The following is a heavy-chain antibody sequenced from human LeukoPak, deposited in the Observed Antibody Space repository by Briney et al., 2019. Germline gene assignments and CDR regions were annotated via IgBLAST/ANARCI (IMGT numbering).Heavy chain of an antibody. Sequence: XXXXSXVRXAPGKXLEWVSAITGSGGSTYHADSVRGRFTISRDNSKETLYLQMDSLRVEDTAVYYCAKGSSSSRPYYFDYWGQGTLVTVSS. CDR2: ITGSGGST. CDR1: XXX. V-gene: IGHV3-23*01. D-gene: IGHD6-6*01. J-gene: IGHJ4*02. CDR3: AKGSSSSRPYYFDY.